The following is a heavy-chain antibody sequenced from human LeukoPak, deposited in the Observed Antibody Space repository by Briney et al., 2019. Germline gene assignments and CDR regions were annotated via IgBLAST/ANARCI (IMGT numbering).Heavy chain of an antibody. D-gene: IGHD6-19*01. CDR2: IYHSGST. CDR3: ARVGSGWYNY. J-gene: IGHJ4*02. Sequence: PSETLSLTCAVSGYSISSGYYWGWIRQPPGKGLEWIGSIYHSGSTYYNPSLKSRVTISVDTSKNQFSLKLSSVTAADTAVYYCARVGSGWYNYWGRGTLVTVSS. CDR1: GYSISSGYY. V-gene: IGHV4-38-2*01.